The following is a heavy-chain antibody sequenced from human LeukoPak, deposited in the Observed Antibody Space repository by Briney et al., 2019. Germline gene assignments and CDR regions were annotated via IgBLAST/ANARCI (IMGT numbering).Heavy chain of an antibody. V-gene: IGHV3-30*04. CDR3: ASGITVFGVVITYYYYYMDV. J-gene: IGHJ6*03. D-gene: IGHD3-3*01. CDR2: ISYDGSNK. CDR1: GFTFSSYA. Sequence: GRSLRLSCAASGFTFSSYAMHWVRQAPGKGLEWVAVISYDGSNKYYADSVKGRFTISRDNSKNTLYLQVNSLRVEDTAVYYCASGITVFGVVITYYYYYMDVWGKGTTVSVSS.